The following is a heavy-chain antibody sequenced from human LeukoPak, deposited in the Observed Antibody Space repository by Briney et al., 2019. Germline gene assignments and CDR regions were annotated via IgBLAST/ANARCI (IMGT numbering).Heavy chain of an antibody. CDR2: INPNSGGT. Sequence: ASVKVSCKASGYTFTGYYMHWVRQALGQGLEWMGRINPNSGGTNYAQKFQGRVTMTRDTSISTAYMELSRLRSDDTAVYYCASDSHIVVVTAIHRYFQHWGQGTLVTVSS. CDR3: ASDSHIVVVTAIHRYFQH. CDR1: GYTFTGYY. V-gene: IGHV1-2*06. D-gene: IGHD2-21*02. J-gene: IGHJ1*01.